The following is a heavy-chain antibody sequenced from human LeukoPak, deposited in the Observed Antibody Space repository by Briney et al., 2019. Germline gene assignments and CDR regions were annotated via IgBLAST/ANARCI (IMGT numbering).Heavy chain of an antibody. Sequence: GASVKVSCKASGYTFTSYAMHWVRQAPGQRLEWMGWINAGNGNTKYSQKLQGRVTMTTDTSTSTAFMELRSLRSDDTAVYYCARGGRIQLWLRAGRSGAFDIWGQGTMVTVSS. V-gene: IGHV1-3*01. J-gene: IGHJ3*02. D-gene: IGHD5-18*01. CDR3: ARGGRIQLWLRAGRSGAFDI. CDR1: GYTFTSYA. CDR2: INAGNGNT.